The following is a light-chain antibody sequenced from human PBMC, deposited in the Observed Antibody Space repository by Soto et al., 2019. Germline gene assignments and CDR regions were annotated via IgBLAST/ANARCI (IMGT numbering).Light chain of an antibody. V-gene: IGKV3-11*01. J-gene: IGKJ1*01. CDR3: QQYGSSSWT. CDR2: DAS. Sequence: EIVLTQSPATLSLSPGERATLSCRASQSVSSYLAWYQQKPCQAPRLLIYDASNRATGIPARFSGSGSGTDFTLTISRLEPEDFAVYYCQQYGSSSWTFGQGTKV. CDR1: QSVSSY.